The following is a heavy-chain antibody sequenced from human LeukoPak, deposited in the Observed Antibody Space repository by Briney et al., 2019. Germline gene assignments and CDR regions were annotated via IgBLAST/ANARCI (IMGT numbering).Heavy chain of an antibody. J-gene: IGHJ4*02. CDR2: IYYSGST. CDR3: SRENGAFSPFGY. CDR1: GASISSGRYY. V-gene: IGHV4-31*03. Sequence: SSETLSLTCTVSGASISSGRYYWSWIRHLPGKGLGWIAYIYYSGSTYYNPSLKSRVTISIDTSNNPFSLNLTSVTAADTAVYYCSRENGAFSPFGYWGKGTLVTVLS. D-gene: IGHD2-8*01.